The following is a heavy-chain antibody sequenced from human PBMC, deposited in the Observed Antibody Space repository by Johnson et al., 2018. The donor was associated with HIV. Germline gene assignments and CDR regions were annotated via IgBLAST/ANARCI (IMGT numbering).Heavy chain of an antibody. V-gene: IGHV3-7*03. Sequence: VQLVESGGGLVQPGRSLRLSCAASGFTFSSYGMHWVRQAPGKGLEWVANINQDGSEKYYVDSVKGRFTVSRDDSKNSLYLQMNSLRAEDTAIYYCARVRCSGGFCYNWALGWAMWG. D-gene: IGHD2-15*01. CDR3: ARVRCSGGFCYNWALGWAM. J-gene: IGHJ1*01. CDR2: INQDGSEK. CDR1: GFTFSSYG.